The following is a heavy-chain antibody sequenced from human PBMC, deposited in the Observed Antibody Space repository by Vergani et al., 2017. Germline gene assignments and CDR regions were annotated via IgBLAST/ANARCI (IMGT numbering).Heavy chain of an antibody. J-gene: IGHJ4*02. D-gene: IGHD1-14*01. CDR3: AKYLRDTTEGLPDY. V-gene: IGHV3-30*02. CDR1: VFTSVNFG. CDR2: IGKDGINT. Sequence: QVHLVESAGGVVHPRGPLRLSCASSVFTSVNFGMHWIRQAPGKGREWLAYIGKDGINTRYRDAVKGRFTVSRDNSKDILYLQLNSLRSEDTALYYCAKYLRDTTEGLPDYWGPGTLVIVSS.